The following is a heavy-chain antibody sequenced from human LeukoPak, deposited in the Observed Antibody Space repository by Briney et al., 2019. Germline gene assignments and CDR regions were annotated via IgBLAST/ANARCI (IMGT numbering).Heavy chain of an antibody. CDR2: ISWNSGSI. V-gene: IGHV3-9*01. J-gene: IGHJ4*02. Sequence: GGSLRLSCAASGFTFDGCAMHWVRQAPGKGLEWVSSISWNSGSIDYADSVRGRFTISRDNAKNSLYLQMNSLKAGDTALYYCAKEGSVCTNGICRYFDYWAREPWSPSPQ. CDR3: AKEGSVCTNGICRYFDY. D-gene: IGHD2-8*01. CDR1: GFTFDGCA.